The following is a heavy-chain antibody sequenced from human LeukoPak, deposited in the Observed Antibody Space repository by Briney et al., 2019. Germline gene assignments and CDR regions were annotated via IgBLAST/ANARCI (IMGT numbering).Heavy chain of an antibody. CDR3: ARSSSGWHFDY. V-gene: IGHV5-51*01. D-gene: IGHD6-19*01. CDR1: GYSFSNYW. J-gene: IGHJ4*02. Sequence: GESLKISCKASGYSFSNYWIGRVRQMPGKGLEWMGIIYPGDSDTRYSPSFQGQVTISADKSITTAYLQWTSLKASDTAIYYCARSSSGWHFDYWGQGTLVTVSS. CDR2: IYPGDSDT.